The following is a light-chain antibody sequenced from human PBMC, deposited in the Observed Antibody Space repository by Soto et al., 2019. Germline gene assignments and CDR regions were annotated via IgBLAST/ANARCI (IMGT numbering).Light chain of an antibody. CDR3: QQLDSYPST. J-gene: IGKJ1*01. CDR1: QGISTY. CDR2: GAS. V-gene: IGKV1-9*01. Sequence: DIQLTQSPSFLSASVGDRVTITCRASQGISTYLAWYQQKPGQAPNLLIYGASTLQSGVPSRFGGSGSGSDFTLTITNLQPEDFATYYCQQLDSYPSTFGQGTKVEIK.